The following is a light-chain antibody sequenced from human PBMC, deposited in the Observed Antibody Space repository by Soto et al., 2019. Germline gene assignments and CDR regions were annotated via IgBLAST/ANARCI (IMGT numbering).Light chain of an antibody. CDR2: GAS. J-gene: IGKJ5*01. CDR3: QQYHNWPPIT. CDR1: QFVSIN. Sequence: EIVMTQSPVTLSVSPGERATLSCSAIQFVSINLAWYQQKPGQAPRLLIYGASTRATGIPARFSGSESVTEFTLTISTLQSEDFAVYFCQQYHNWPPITFGQGTRLEIK. V-gene: IGKV3D-15*01.